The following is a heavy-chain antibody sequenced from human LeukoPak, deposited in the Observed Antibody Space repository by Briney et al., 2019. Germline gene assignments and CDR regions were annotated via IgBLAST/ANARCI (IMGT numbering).Heavy chain of an antibody. Sequence: PGGSLRLSCAASGFTFSSYAMHWVRQAPGKGLEWVAVISYDGGTKYYADSVKGRFTISRDDPKNTLYLQMNSLRAEDTAVYYCARESLGSFAYWGQGTLVTVSS. V-gene: IGHV3-30-3*01. D-gene: IGHD7-27*01. CDR3: ARESLGSFAY. CDR2: ISYDGGTK. CDR1: GFTFSSYA. J-gene: IGHJ4*02.